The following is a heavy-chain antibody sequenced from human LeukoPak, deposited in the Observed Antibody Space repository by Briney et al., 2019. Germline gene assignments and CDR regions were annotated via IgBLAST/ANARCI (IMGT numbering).Heavy chain of an antibody. J-gene: IGHJ6*02. CDR2: INHSGST. CDR3: ARAASSSSIGYYYGMDV. D-gene: IGHD6-6*01. V-gene: IGHV4-34*01. Sequence: PSETLSLTCAVYGGSFSGYYWSWIRQPPGKGLEWIGEINHSGSTNYNPSLKSRVTISVDTSKNQFSLKLSSVTAADTAVYYCARAASSSSIGYYYGMDVWGQGTTVIVSS. CDR1: GGSFSGYY.